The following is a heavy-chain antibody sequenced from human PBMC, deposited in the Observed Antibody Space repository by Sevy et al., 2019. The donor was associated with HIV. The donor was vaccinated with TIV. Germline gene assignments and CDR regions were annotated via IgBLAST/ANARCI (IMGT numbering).Heavy chain of an antibody. CDR2: INGSGRST. CDR3: AKSINSGGGGVSAANCYDSGLDV. CDR1: GFTFSGYA. D-gene: IGHD2-8*02. Sequence: GGSLRLSCAASGFTFSGYAMNWVRQTPGKGLEWVSAINGSGRSTHYADSVEGRFTISRDNSKNTLYLQINSLRAEDTAESDCAKSINSGGGGVSAANCYDSGLDVWGQGTTVTVSS. J-gene: IGHJ6*02. V-gene: IGHV3-23*01.